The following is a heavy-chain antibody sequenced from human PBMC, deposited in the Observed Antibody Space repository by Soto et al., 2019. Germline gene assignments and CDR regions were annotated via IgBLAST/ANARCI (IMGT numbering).Heavy chain of an antibody. J-gene: IGHJ5*02. V-gene: IGHV1-18*01. Sequence: QVQLVQSGVEVKKPGASVKVSCKASGYTFTSYGISWVRQAPGQGLEWMGWTNPYNGNTNYAQKLKGRVTMTTDTSTSTAYMELRSLRSDDTAVYYCTRDPVGGNWFDPWGQGTLVTVSS. D-gene: IGHD1-26*01. CDR1: GYTFTSYG. CDR3: TRDPVGGNWFDP. CDR2: TNPYNGNT.